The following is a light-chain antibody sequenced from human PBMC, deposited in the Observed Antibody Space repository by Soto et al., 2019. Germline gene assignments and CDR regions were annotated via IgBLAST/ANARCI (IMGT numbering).Light chain of an antibody. Sequence: VLTQSPGTLSLSPGESATLSCRASQTVSITYLTWYQQKPGQAPRLLIYGASSRATGIPDRFSGSGSGTDFTLTISRLEPEDFAVYYCQQYGSSQTFGQGTKVDIK. CDR1: QTVSITY. J-gene: IGKJ1*01. CDR2: GAS. V-gene: IGKV3-20*01. CDR3: QQYGSSQT.